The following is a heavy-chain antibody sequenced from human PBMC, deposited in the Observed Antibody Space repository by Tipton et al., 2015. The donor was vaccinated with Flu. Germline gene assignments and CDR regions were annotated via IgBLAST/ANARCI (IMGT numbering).Heavy chain of an antibody. CDR3: ARGSGSGTFVIFDF. D-gene: IGHD3-10*01. V-gene: IGHV4-4*07. J-gene: IGHJ5*01. Sequence: TLSLTCTVSGGSLSSFYWTWIRQSAEKGLEWIGRVYSSGTTNFNPSLKSRLTMSLDASKNQFSLTLNSVTAADTAVYYCARGSGSGTFVIFDFWGQGTLVTVSS. CDR1: GGSLSSFY. CDR2: VYSSGTT.